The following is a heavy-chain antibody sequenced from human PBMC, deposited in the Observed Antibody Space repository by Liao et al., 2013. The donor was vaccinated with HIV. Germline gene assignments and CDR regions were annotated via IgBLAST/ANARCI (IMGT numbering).Heavy chain of an antibody. CDR3: ARGPILTGESPFDY. CDR1: GGSFSHYY. CDR2: INHSGST. Sequence: QVQLQQWGAGLLKPSETLSLTCAVYGGSFSHYYWTWIRQSPGKGLEWIGEINHSGSTNYNPSLKSRVTISVDPSKNQFSLRLSSVTAADTAVYYCARGPILTGESPFDYWGQGTLVAVSS. D-gene: IGHD7-27*01. V-gene: IGHV4-34*01. J-gene: IGHJ4*02.